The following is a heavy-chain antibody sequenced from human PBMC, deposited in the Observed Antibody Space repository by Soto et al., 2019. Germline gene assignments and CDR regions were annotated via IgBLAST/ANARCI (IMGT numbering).Heavy chain of an antibody. V-gene: IGHV1-46*01. CDR3: ARDRGSYALDY. J-gene: IGHJ4*02. Sequence: ASVKVSCKASGYTFTSYYIHWVRQAPGQGLEWMGIINPSGGSTTYAQKFQGRVTMTRDTSTSTAYMELRSLRSDDTAVYYCARDRGSYALDYWGQGTLVTVSS. D-gene: IGHD1-26*01. CDR1: GYTFTSYY. CDR2: INPSGGST.